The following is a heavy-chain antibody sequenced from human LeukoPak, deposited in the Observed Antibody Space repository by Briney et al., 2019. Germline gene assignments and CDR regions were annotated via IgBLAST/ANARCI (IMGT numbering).Heavy chain of an antibody. J-gene: IGHJ4*02. D-gene: IGHD1-26*01. CDR1: GFTFSSYA. CDR2: ISYDGNNK. CDR3: AREPHSSGSHYAFDY. V-gene: IGHV3-30*01. Sequence: GGSLRLSCAASGFTFSSYAVNWVRQAPGKGLEWVAVISYDGNNKYYADSVKGRLTISRDNSKNTLYLQMNSLRAEDTAVYFCAREPHSSGSHYAFDYWGQGALVTVSS.